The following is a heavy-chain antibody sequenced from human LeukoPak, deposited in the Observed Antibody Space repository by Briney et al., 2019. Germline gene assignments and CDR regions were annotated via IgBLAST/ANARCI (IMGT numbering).Heavy chain of an antibody. CDR1: GFTFSSYS. J-gene: IGHJ4*02. V-gene: IGHV3-21*01. Sequence: GGSLRLSCGASGFTFSSYSMSWVRQAPGKGLEWVSSISSSSTYIYYVDSVKGRFTISRDDAKNSLYLQKNSLRPEDTALYYCARDWSGDDYWGQGTLVTVSS. CDR2: ISSSSTYI. D-gene: IGHD3-3*01. CDR3: ARDWSGDDY.